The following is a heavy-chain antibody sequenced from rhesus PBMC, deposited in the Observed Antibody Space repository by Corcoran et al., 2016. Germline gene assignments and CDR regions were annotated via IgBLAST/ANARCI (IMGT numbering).Heavy chain of an antibody. V-gene: IGHV3S18*01. CDR3: TRVLVEYTGYSYVYGLDS. Sequence: EVQLVESGGGLAKPGGSLRLSCAASGFSFSDYYIFWVRQAPGKGLEWVSGISYTGGNTFYADSVKGRFTISRENAKNTLYLQMDSLRAEDTAVYYCTRVLVEYTGYSYVYGLDSWGQGVVVTVSS. J-gene: IGHJ6*01. CDR2: ISYTGGNT. CDR1: GFSFSDYY. D-gene: IGHD5-24*01.